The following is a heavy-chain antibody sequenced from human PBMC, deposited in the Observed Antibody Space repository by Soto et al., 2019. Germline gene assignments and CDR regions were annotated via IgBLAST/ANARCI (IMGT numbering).Heavy chain of an antibody. D-gene: IGHD2-15*01. CDR2: INAGSGNT. J-gene: IGHJ6*02. V-gene: IGHV1-3*01. CDR1: GYTFTHYA. Sequence: ASVKVSCKASGYTFTHYAIHWVRHAPGQRLEWMGFINAGSGNTKYSQTFQGRLTFTKDTSASTAYMELSSLRSEDTAVYYCASAVVVVAATGYYGMDVWGQGTTVTVSS. CDR3: ASAVVVVAATGYYGMDV.